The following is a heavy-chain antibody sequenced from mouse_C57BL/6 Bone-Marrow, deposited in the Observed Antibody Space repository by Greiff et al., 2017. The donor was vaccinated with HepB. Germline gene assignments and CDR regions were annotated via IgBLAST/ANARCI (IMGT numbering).Heavy chain of an antibody. J-gene: IGHJ3*01. Sequence: QVQLQQSGAELVRPGASVKLSCKASGYTFTDYYINWVKQRPGQGLEWIARIYPGSGNTYYNEKFKGKATLTAEKSSSTAYMQLSSLTSEDSAVYFCARSEITTVYWGQGTLVTVSA. CDR3: ARSEITTVY. V-gene: IGHV1-76*01. D-gene: IGHD1-1*01. CDR2: IYPGSGNT. CDR1: GYTFTDYY.